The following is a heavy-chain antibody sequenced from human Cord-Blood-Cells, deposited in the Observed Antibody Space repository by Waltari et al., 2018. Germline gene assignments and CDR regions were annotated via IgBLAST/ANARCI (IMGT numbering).Heavy chain of an antibody. Sequence: QVQLQESGPGLVKPSQTLSLTCTFSGGSSSSGGYYWSWIRQNPGKGLEWIGFIYSSANTCYNPSLKSRVTVSVDTSKNQLSQKLSSVTAADPAVYYCARAARVYDILSGHDAFDIWGQGTMVTVSS. V-gene: IGHV4-31*03. CDR3: ARAARVYDILSGHDAFDI. J-gene: IGHJ3*02. CDR1: GGSSSSGGYY. D-gene: IGHD3-9*01. CDR2: IYSSANT.